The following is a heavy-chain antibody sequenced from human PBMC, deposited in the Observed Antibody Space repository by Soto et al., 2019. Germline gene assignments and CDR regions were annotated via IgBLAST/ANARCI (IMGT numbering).Heavy chain of an antibody. J-gene: IGHJ4*02. V-gene: IGHV4-34*01. CDR2: INHSGST. D-gene: IGHD2-2*01. CDR3: ASFPIVVVPAAIVNY. Sequence: QVQLQQWGAGLLKPSETLSLTCAVYGGSFSGYYWSWIRQPPGKGLEWIGEINHSGSTNYNPSLKSRVTISVDTSKNXXXLKLXSXTXAXXAXXXXASFPIVVVPAAIVNYWGQGTLVTVSS. CDR1: GGSFSGYY.